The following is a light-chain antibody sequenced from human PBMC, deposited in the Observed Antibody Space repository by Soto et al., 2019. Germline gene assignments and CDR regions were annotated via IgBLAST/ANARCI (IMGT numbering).Light chain of an antibody. J-gene: IGKJ3*01. CDR1: QSISTW. CDR3: QHYTTYSGT. V-gene: IGKV1-5*03. Sequence: DINMTQSPATLSASVGDRVTITCRASQSISTWLAWYQQKPGKAPKLLIYWASSLESGVPSRFSGSGSGTEFTLTISSLQPDDFATYYCQHYTTYSGTFGPGTKVDI. CDR2: WAS.